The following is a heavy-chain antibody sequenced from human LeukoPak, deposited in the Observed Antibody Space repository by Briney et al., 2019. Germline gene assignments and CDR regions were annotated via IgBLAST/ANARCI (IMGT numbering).Heavy chain of an antibody. CDR1: GFSVSGNY. CDR2: IYSGGST. CDR3: ARGGSRDGYNYPFFDY. Sequence: PGGSLRLSCAASGFSVSGNYMSWVRQAPGKGLEWVSVIYSGGSTYYADSVKGRFTISRHISKNTLYLQINSLRAEDTAVYYCARGGSRDGYNYPFFDYWGQGTLVTVSS. J-gene: IGHJ4*02. V-gene: IGHV3-53*04. D-gene: IGHD5-24*01.